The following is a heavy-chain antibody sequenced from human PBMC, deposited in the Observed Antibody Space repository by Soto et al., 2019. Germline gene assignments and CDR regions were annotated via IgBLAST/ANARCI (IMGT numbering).Heavy chain of an antibody. CDR2: INAGNGNT. CDR1: GYTFTSYG. D-gene: IGHD2-15*01. J-gene: IGHJ5*02. V-gene: IGHV1-3*01. CDR3: ASSSAVVVVAATSSSNWFDP. Sequence: ASVKVSCKASGYTFTSYGISWVRQAPGQGLEWMGWINAGNGNTKYSQKFQGRVTITRDTSASTAYMELSSLRSEDTAVYYCASSSAVVVVAATSSSNWFDPWGQGTLVTVSS.